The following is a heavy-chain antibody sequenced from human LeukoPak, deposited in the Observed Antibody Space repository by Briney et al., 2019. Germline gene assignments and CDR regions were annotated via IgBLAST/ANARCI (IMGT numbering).Heavy chain of an antibody. CDR2: IRYDGSNK. CDR1: GFTFRSYG. CDR3: ASSTGDKYSRSWRAFDI. Sequence: PGGSLRLSCAASGFTFRSYGMHWVRQAPGKGLEWVAFIRYDGSNKYYADSLKGRFTISRDHSKDTLYLQMYSLRAEDTAVYYCASSTGDKYSRSWRAFDIWGQGKMVTVSS. V-gene: IGHV3-30*02. D-gene: IGHD6-6*01. J-gene: IGHJ3*02.